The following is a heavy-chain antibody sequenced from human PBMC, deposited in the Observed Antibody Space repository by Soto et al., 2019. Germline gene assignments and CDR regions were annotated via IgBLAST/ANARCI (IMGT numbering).Heavy chain of an antibody. CDR2: MIPIFGTA. D-gene: IGHD2-2*01. J-gene: IGHJ5*02. Sequence: ASVKVSCKASGGTFSSDAISWVRQAPGQGLEWMGGMIPIFGTANYAQKFQGRVTITADKSTSTAYMELSSLRSEDPAVYCGANPYCRSPSACTVWFDPWGDGNQVTVSS. V-gene: IGHV1-69*06. CDR3: ANPYCRSPSACTVWFDP. CDR1: GGTFSSDA.